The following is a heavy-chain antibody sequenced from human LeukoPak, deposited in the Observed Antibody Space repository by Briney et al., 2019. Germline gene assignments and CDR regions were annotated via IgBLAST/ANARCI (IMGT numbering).Heavy chain of an antibody. Sequence: GECLKLSCAASGFTLSTYWMSWVRQAPGKVLEWVANIDQDGSHEYYLDSGKGRFTISRDNAKNSVFLKMNSLRVEDTAIYYCMTFWGSMDSGWLREGMDVWGQGTAVSVSS. CDR3: MTFWGSMDSGWLREGMDV. J-gene: IGHJ6*02. D-gene: IGHD6-19*01. CDR2: IDQDGSHE. CDR1: GFTLSTYW. V-gene: IGHV3-7*01.